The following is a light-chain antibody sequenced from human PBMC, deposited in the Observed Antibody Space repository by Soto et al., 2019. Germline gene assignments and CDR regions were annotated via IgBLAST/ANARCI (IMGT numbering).Light chain of an antibody. V-gene: IGKV3-15*01. J-gene: IGKJ1*01. CDR1: QSVSYN. CDR2: RAS. CDR3: QQYNNWPPWT. Sequence: EIVVTQSPATLSVSPGEGATLSCRASQSVSYNVAWYQQRPGQAPRLLIHRASTRAPGIPARFSGTGSGTEFTLTITRLQSEDVAIYYCQQYNNWPPWTFGPGTKVEIK.